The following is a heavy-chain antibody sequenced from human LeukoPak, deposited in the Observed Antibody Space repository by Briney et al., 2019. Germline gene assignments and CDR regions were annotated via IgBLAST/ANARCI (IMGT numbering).Heavy chain of an antibody. Sequence: GGSLRLSCAASGFTFSSYAMHWVRQAPGKGLEWVAVISYDGSNKYYADSVKGRFTISRDNSKNTLYLQMNSLRAEDTAVYYCARDRNYEFDYWGQGTLVTVSS. CDR1: GFTFSSYA. CDR3: ARDRNYEFDY. V-gene: IGHV3-30*04. CDR2: ISYDGSNK. D-gene: IGHD1-7*01. J-gene: IGHJ4*02.